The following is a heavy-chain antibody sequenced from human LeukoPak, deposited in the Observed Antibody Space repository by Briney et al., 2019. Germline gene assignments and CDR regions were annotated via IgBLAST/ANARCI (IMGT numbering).Heavy chain of an antibody. D-gene: IGHD2-2*01. CDR3: ARSDIVVVPADY. J-gene: IGHJ4*02. CDR1: GYTFTGYY. V-gene: IGHV1-2*02. Sequence: SVKVSCKASGYTFTGYYMHWVRQAPGQGLEWMGWINPNSGGTNYAQKFQGRVTMTRDTSISTAYMELSRLRSDDTAVYYCARSDIVVVPADYWGQGTLVTVSS. CDR2: INPNSGGT.